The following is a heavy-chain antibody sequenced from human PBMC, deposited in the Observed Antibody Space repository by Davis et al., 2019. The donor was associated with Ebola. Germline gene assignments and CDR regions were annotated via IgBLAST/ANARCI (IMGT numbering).Heavy chain of an antibody. D-gene: IGHD3-3*01. CDR1: GGSISSYY. Sequence: PGGSLRLSCTVSGGSISSYYWSWIRQPAGKGLEWIGRIYTSGSTNYNPSLKSRVTISVDTSKIQFSLKLSSVTAADTAVYYCARAEYDFWSGHYYYYMDVWGKGTTVTVSS. J-gene: IGHJ6*03. CDR2: IYTSGST. CDR3: ARAEYDFWSGHYYYYMDV. V-gene: IGHV4-4*07.